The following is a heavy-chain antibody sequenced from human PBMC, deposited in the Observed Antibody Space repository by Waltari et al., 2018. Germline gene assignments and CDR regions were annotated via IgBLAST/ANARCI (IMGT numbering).Heavy chain of an antibody. D-gene: IGHD6-6*01. V-gene: IGHV3-23*01. CDR3: AKGEGTSSFPDF. J-gene: IGHJ4*02. CDR1: GFTFRKYA. CDR2: SSGDGGTT. Sequence: QLLQSGGGLVQPGGSLRLSCAASGFTFRKYAMTWVRQAPGKGLEWGSASSGDGGTTYYADSVKGRFTISRDTPKNTLFLLMSRLRVEDTAIYYCAKGEGTSSFPDFWGQGILVTVSS.